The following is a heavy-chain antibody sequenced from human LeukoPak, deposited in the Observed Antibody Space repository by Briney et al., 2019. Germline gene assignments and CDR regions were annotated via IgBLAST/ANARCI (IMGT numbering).Heavy chain of an antibody. V-gene: IGHV1-18*01. CDR3: ARVSYDSSGYYPVYFDY. CDR2: ISAYNGNT. J-gene: IGHJ4*02. Sequence: ASVKVSCKASGYTFTSYGISWVRQAPGQGLEWMGWISAYNGNTNYAQKLQGRVTMTTDTSTSTAYMELRSLRSDDTAVYYCARVSYDSSGYYPVYFDYWGQGTLVTVSS. CDR1: GYTFTSYG. D-gene: IGHD3-22*01.